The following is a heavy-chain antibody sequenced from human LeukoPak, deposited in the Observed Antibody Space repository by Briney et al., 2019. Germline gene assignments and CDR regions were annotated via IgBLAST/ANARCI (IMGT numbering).Heavy chain of an antibody. D-gene: IGHD3-22*01. J-gene: IGHJ4*02. CDR1: GYTFTRYY. V-gene: IGHV1-46*01. CDR2: INPSGGST. CDR3: ARDHEYYDSSGYYIPFDY. Sequence: ASVTVSRTASGYTFTRYYMHWVRQAPAQGLEWMGIINPSGGSTSYAQKFQSRVTMTRDTSTSTVSMELSSLRSEDTAVYYCARDHEYYDSSGYYIPFDYWGQGTLVTVSS.